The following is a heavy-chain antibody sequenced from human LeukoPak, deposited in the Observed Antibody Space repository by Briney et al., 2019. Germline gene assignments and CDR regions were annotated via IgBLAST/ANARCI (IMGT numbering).Heavy chain of an antibody. CDR1: GFTVSSNS. CDR3: ARDRDVAATNWFDP. Sequence: GGSLRLSCTVSGFTVSSNSMSWVRQAPGKGLEWVSFIYSDNTHYSDSVKGRFTISRDNSKNTLYLQMNSLRAEDTAVYYCARDRDVAATNWFDPWGQGTLVTVSS. CDR2: IYSDNT. J-gene: IGHJ5*02. V-gene: IGHV3-53*01. D-gene: IGHD6-19*01.